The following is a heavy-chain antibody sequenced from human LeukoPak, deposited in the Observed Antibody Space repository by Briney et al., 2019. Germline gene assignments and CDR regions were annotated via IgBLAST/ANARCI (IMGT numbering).Heavy chain of an antibody. D-gene: IGHD3-10*01. J-gene: IGHJ4*02. Sequence: ASVKVSCKASGYTFAAHHIHWVRQAPGQGLEWMGWILPDGRDTKYSQEFQDRMTLTTDTSTNTAYMELSRLIPDDTAVYYCSGRYGPGPVWGQGTLISASP. CDR3: SGRYGPGPV. CDR1: GYTFAAHH. V-gene: IGHV1-2*02. CDR2: ILPDGRDT.